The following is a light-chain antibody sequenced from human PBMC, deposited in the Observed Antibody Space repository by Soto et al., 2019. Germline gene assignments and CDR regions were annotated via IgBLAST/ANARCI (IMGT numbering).Light chain of an antibody. CDR3: QQYKNWPPT. J-gene: IGKJ1*01. V-gene: IGKV3-15*01. CDR1: PSVSSN. Sequence: EIVLPQSPVPLSVSPGEGATLSCRASPSVSSNLAWYQQKPCQAPRLLIYGASTRATGIPARFSGSGSGTESTHTSSSLQSEDVAVDYCQQYKNWPPTFGQGTKVEIK. CDR2: GAS.